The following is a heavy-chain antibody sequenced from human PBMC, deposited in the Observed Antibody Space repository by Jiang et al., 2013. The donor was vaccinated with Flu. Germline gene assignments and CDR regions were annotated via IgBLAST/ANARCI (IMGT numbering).Heavy chain of an antibody. V-gene: IGHV5-51*01. J-gene: IGHJ4*02. Sequence: GAEVKKPGESLKISCKGSGYSFNSYWIGWVRQMPGKGLEWVGIIYPGDSDTRYSPSFQGRVTISADRSTSTAYLQWSSLKASDTAMYYCAGSWSRSDFFDHWGQGSLVTVSS. CDR3: AGSWSRSDFFDH. CDR2: IYPGDSDT. D-gene: IGHD6-13*01. CDR1: GYSFNSYW.